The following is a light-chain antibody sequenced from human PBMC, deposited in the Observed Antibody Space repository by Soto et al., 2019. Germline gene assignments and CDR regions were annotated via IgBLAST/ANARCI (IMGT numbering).Light chain of an antibody. CDR1: QSISSN. V-gene: IGKV3-15*01. J-gene: IGKJ1*01. CDR3: QHYGDSSWT. Sequence: EIVMTQSPATLSVSPGERATLSCRASQSISSNLAWYQQKPGQAPSLLIYGASARATGIPARFSGSGSGTEFTLTISSLQSEDYAVYYCQHYGDSSWTFGQGSRVEIK. CDR2: GAS.